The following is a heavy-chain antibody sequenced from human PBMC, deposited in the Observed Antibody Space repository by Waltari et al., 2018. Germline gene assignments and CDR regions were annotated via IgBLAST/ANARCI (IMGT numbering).Heavy chain of an antibody. J-gene: IGHJ6*02. V-gene: IGHV3-48*03. CDR3: ARDGRGPGLTKVDV. CDR2: ISESGHST. CDR1: GFSLGSYE. Sequence: VESGGGWVQPGGSLRLSCAASGFSLGSYEMNWVRQAPGKGLEWISYISESGHSTFYADSVKGRFTVSRDNAKNSLHLQMNSLRAEDSATYYCARDGRGPGLTKVDVWGQGTTVTVSS. D-gene: IGHD2-21*01.